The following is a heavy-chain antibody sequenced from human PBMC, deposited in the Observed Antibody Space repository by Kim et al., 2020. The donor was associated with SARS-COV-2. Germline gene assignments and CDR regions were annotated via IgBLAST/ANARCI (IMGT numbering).Heavy chain of an antibody. V-gene: IGHV3-30*04. D-gene: IGHD3-10*01. CDR3: ARDREAYYYGSGSSDY. CDR2: ISYDGSNK. Sequence: GGSLRLSCAASGFTFSSYAMHWVRQAPGKGLEWVAVISYDGSNKYYADSVKGRFTISRDNSKNTLYLQMNSLRAEDTAVYYCARDREAYYYGSGSSDYWGQGTLVTVSS. CDR1: GFTFSSYA. J-gene: IGHJ4*02.